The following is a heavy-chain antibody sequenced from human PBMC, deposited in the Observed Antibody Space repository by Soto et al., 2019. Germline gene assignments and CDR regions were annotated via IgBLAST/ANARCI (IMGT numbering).Heavy chain of an antibody. D-gene: IGHD3-16*01. J-gene: IGHJ4*02. CDR2: INQDTSYR. V-gene: IGHV3-7*01. Sequence: LRLSCVASGFRFSSYWMTWVRQAPGKGLEWVAIINQDTSYRYYVDSVEGRFTISRDNAKSSVYLQMNSLRAEDTALYYCAKVGYNDWDFDRWGQGTLVTVSS. CDR3: AKVGYNDWDFDR. CDR1: GFRFSSYW.